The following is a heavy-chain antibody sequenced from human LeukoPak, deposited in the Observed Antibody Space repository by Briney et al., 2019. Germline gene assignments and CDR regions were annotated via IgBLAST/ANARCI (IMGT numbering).Heavy chain of an antibody. CDR3: ASTGSTYYYDSSAQGY. CDR2: IIPILGIA. D-gene: IGHD3-22*01. CDR1: GGTFSSYA. Sequence: GASVKVSCKASGGTFSSYAISWVRQAPGQGLEWMGRIIPILGIANYAQKFQGRVTITADKSTSTAYMELSSLRSEDTAVYYCASTGSTYYYDSSAQGYWGQGTLVTVSS. V-gene: IGHV1-69*04. J-gene: IGHJ4*02.